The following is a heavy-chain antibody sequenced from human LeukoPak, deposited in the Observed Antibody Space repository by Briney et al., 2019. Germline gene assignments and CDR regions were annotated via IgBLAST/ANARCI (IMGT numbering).Heavy chain of an antibody. CDR3: ARGFLSSTPLFDP. Sequence: SETLSLTCTVSGGSISSYYWSWIRQPPGKGLEWIGYIYYSGSTNYNPSLKSRVTISVDTSKNQFSLKLSSVAAADTAVYYCARGFLSSTPLFDPWGQGTLVTVSS. J-gene: IGHJ5*02. CDR1: GGSISSYY. CDR2: IYYSGST. V-gene: IGHV4-59*01. D-gene: IGHD3-10*01.